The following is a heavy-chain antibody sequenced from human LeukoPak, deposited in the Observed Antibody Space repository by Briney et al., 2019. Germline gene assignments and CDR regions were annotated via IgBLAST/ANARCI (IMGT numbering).Heavy chain of an antibody. CDR3: ARVESGSEYDLYIDY. V-gene: IGHV3-21*01. CDR2: ISVSSIYI. J-gene: IGHJ4*02. CDR1: GFTFYRYT. D-gene: IGHD2/OR15-2a*01. Sequence: GGSLRLSCAASGFTFYRYTMNWVRQAPGKGLEWVASISVSSIYINYADSVEGRFTISRDNAKSSLYLEMNSLRAEDTAVYYCARVESGSEYDLYIDYWGQGTLVAVSS.